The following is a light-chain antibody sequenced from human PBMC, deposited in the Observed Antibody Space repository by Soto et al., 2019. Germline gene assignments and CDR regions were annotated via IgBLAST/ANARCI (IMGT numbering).Light chain of an antibody. CDR1: QSVSSSY. J-gene: IGKJ2*01. Sequence: EIVLTQSPGTLSLSPGERGTLSCRASQSVSSSYLAWYQQKPGQAPRLLIYGASSRATGIPDRFSGSGSGTDFTLTISRLEPEEFAVYFCQHYGNSPPFTFGQGTKVEIK. CDR2: GAS. V-gene: IGKV3-20*01. CDR3: QHYGNSPPFT.